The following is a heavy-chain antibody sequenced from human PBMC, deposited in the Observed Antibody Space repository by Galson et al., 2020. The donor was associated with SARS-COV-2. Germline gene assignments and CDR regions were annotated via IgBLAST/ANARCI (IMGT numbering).Heavy chain of an antibody. CDR3: ARYTTSSVAFDF. J-gene: IGHJ4*02. CDR1: NGSISSDY. CDR2: FHYDGST. Sequence: SQTLSLTCSVSNGSISSDYWSWIRQTPGKGLEWIGFFHYDGSTNYNPPLRSRVTISIDPSKNQFSLKLSSVTAADSAVYYCARYTTSSVAFDFWGQGTLVTVAS. D-gene: IGHD6-6*01. V-gene: IGHV4-59*08.